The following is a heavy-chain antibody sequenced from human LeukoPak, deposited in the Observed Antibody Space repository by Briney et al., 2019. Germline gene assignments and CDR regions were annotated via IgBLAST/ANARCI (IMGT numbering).Heavy chain of an antibody. J-gene: IGHJ6*02. CDR2: ITIDGSSI. CDR3: TRDRFYAMDA. CDR1: TVTPRNSW. V-gene: IGHV3-74*03. Sequence: GGSLRLSCVASTVTPRNSWMHWVRQAPGKGLVWVSRITIDGSSITYADSVRGRFTISRDSAKNTLYLQMNSLRAEDTAVYYCTRDRFYAMDAWGQGTTVTVSS.